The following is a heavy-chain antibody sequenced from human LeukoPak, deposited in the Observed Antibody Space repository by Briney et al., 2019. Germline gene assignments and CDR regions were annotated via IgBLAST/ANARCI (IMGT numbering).Heavy chain of an antibody. D-gene: IGHD3-10*01. V-gene: IGHV1-69*13. CDR3: ARDPTQGLPWSGESENWFDS. CDR1: GGTFSSYA. Sequence: APVKISCKASGGTFSSYAISWVRQAPGQGLEWMGGILPIFGTANYAQKFQGRVTITADESTSTAYMELSSLRSEDTAVYYCARDPTQGLPWSGESENWFDSWGQGTLVTVSS. J-gene: IGHJ5*01. CDR2: ILPIFGTA.